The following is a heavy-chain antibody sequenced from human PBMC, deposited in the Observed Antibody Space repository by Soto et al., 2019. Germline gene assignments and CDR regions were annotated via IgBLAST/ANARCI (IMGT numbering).Heavy chain of an antibody. Sequence: PSETLPLTFVVNGGSFSGYYWSWVRQPPGKGLKQNREIDHSGSTNYNPNLKSQNTMSVDTSENQFSLKLRSVTAADTAVYFCARVIILTFGGVTRINGMEFWGQGTTVSVSS. D-gene: IGHD3-16*01. CDR2: IDHSGST. V-gene: IGHV4-34*01. CDR1: GGSFSGYY. J-gene: IGHJ6*02. CDR3: ARVIILTFGGVTRINGMEF.